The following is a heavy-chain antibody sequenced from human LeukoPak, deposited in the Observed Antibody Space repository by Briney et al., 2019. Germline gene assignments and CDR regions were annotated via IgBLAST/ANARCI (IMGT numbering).Heavy chain of an antibody. Sequence: GGSLRLSCAASGFTVGDAWIHWVRQAPGKGLEWVGFIRTKTYAEATEYAASVKGRFTFSRDDSNSIAHLQMNSLKTEDTAVYYCSRGLRFPDVWGKGTTVTVSS. CDR3: SRGLRFPDV. V-gene: IGHV3-49*04. J-gene: IGHJ6*04. CDR1: GFTVGDAW. D-gene: IGHD3-3*01. CDR2: IRTKTYAEAT.